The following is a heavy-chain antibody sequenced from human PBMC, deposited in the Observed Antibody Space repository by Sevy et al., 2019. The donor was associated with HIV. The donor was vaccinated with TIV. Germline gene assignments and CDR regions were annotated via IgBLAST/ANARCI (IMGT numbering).Heavy chain of an antibody. CDR1: GGSFSGYY. V-gene: IGHV4-34*01. D-gene: IGHD1-26*01. CDR2: INHSGST. J-gene: IGHJ6*02. CDR3: ARRAPGTTTTNGMDV. Sequence: SETLSLTCAVYGGSFSGYYWSWIRQPPGKGLEWIGEINHSGSTNYNPTLKSRVTISVDTSKNQFSLKLSSVTAADTAVYYCARRAPGTTTTNGMDVWGQGTTVTVSS.